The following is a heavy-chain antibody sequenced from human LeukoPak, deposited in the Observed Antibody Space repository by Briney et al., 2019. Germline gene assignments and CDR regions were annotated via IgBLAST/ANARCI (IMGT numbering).Heavy chain of an antibody. CDR1: GGSISSSNW. CDR2: IYHSGST. D-gene: IGHD4-17*01. V-gene: IGHV4-4*02. J-gene: IGHJ6*03. Sequence: SGTLSLTCAVSGGSISSSNWWSWVRQPPGKGLEWIGEIYHSGSTNYNPSLKGRVTISVDKSKNQFSLKLSSVTAADTAVYYCASTTVTTVYYYYYYMDVWGKGTTVTVSS. CDR3: ASTTVTTVYYYYYYMDV.